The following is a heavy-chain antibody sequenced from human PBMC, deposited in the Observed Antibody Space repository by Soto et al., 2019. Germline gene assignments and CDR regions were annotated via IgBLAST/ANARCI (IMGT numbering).Heavy chain of an antibody. CDR3: ARTHSGSYYSVFNY. Sequence: PSETLSLTCVVSNFSISSGYYWGWIRQSPGKGLEWIACIYYSGTTNYNPSLKSRVTISVDPSKNQFSLMLTAVTAADTAVYYCARTHSGSYYSVFNYWGRGSLVTVSS. CDR2: IYYSGTT. J-gene: IGHJ4*02. V-gene: IGHV4-38-2*01. CDR1: NFSISSGYY. D-gene: IGHD1-26*01.